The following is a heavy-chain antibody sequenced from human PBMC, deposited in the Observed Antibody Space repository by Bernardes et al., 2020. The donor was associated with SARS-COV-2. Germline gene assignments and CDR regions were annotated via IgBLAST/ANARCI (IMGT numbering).Heavy chain of an antibody. D-gene: IGHD1-7*01. CDR3: ARGTGNYGDWDY. J-gene: IGHJ4*02. Sequence: GGSLRLSCVGSGFSFSGYWMHWVRQAPGKGLVWVSRVNPDGSSTNYADAVKGRFTISRDNVNNKLYLQMNDLRVEDTAVYYCARGTGNYGDWDYWGQGTLVTVSS. CDR1: GFSFSGYW. V-gene: IGHV3-74*01. CDR2: VNPDGSST.